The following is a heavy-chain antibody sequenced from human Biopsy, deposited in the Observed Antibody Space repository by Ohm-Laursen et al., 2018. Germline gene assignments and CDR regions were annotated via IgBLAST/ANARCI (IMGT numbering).Heavy chain of an antibody. Sequence: SDTLSLTCTVSGVSISSYFWNWIRQPPGKGLEWIGDIYYSGSTKYNPSLKSRVTISVDMSKSQLSLKLTSVTTADTAVYYCARGNEVMVTGPYFFDYWGQGTLVIVS. D-gene: IGHD2-21*02. J-gene: IGHJ4*02. V-gene: IGHV4-59*07. CDR1: GVSISSYF. CDR3: ARGNEVMVTGPYFFDY. CDR2: IYYSGST.